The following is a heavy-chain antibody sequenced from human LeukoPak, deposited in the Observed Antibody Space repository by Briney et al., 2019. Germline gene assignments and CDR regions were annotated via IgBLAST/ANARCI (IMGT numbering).Heavy chain of an antibody. V-gene: IGHV3-11*01. Sequence: PGGSLRLSCAASGFTFSDYYMSWIRQAPGKGLEWVSYISSSGSTIYYADSVKGRFTISRDNAKNSLYLQMNSLRAEDTAVYYCARDPSYDFWSGRLVGWFDPWGQGTLVTVSS. D-gene: IGHD3-3*01. J-gene: IGHJ5*02. CDR3: ARDPSYDFWSGRLVGWFDP. CDR1: GFTFSDYY. CDR2: ISSSGSTI.